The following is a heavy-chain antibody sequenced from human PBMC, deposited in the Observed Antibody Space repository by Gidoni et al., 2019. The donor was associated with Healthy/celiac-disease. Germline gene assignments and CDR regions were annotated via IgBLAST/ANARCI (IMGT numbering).Heavy chain of an antibody. D-gene: IGHD5-12*01. V-gene: IGHV3-33*01. CDR1: TFSSYG. CDR3: AREGVDIVAKDPYYYYGMDV. CDR2: IWYDGSNK. J-gene: IGHJ6*02. Sequence: TFSSYGMHWVRQAPGKGLEWVAVIWYDGSNKYYADSVKGRFTISRDNSKNTLYLQMNSLRAEDTAVYYCAREGVDIVAKDPYYYYGMDVWGQGTTVTVSS.